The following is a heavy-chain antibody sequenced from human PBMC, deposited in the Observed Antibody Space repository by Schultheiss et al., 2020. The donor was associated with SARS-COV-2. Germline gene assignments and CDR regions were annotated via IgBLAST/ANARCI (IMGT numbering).Heavy chain of an antibody. Sequence: SQTLSLTCAVYGGSFSGYYWSWIRQPPGKGLEWIGYIYYSGSTNYNPSLKSRVTISVDTSKNQFSLKLSSVTAADTAVYYCARGSGEAFLKGMDVWGQGTSVTVSS. CDR3: ARGSGEAFLKGMDV. J-gene: IGHJ6*02. CDR1: GGSFSGYY. D-gene: IGHD4-17*01. CDR2: IYYSGST. V-gene: IGHV4-59*01.